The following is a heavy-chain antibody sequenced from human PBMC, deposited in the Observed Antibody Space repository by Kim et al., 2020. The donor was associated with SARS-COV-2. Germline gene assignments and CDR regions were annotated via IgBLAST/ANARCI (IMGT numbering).Heavy chain of an antibody. D-gene: IGHD2-2*01. CDR3: ASNVVVPAAAYYYYGMDV. CDR1: GYTFTSYG. CDR2: ISAYNGNT. V-gene: IGHV1-18*01. Sequence: ASVKVSCKASGYTFTSYGISWVRQAPGQGLEWMGWISAYNGNTNYARKLQGRVTMTTDTSTSTAYMELRSLRSDDTAVYYCASNVVVPAAAYYYYGMDVWGQGTTVTVSS. J-gene: IGHJ6*02.